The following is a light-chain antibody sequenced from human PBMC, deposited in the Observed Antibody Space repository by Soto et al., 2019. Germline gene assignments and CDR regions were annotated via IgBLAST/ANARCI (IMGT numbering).Light chain of an antibody. V-gene: IGLV2-14*01. J-gene: IGLJ1*01. Sequence: QSVLTQPASVSGSPGQSITISCTGTSSDVGGYNYVSWYQQHPGKVPKLIIYEVTNRPSGVSNRFSGSKSGNSASLTISGLQAQEEADYYCSSYTSSRTLVFGTGTKVTVL. CDR1: SSDVGGYNY. CDR2: EVT. CDR3: SSYTSSRTLV.